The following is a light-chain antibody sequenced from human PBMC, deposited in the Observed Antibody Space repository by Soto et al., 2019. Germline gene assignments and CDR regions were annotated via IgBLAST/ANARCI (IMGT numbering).Light chain of an antibody. CDR1: SSDVGRYNY. CDR3: TSYTSSTSAV. CDR2: EVS. Sequence: QSALTQPASESGSPGQSITISCTGTSSDVGRYNYVSWFQQHPGKAPKLIIFEVSTRPSGVSNRFSGSKSGNTASLTISGLQIEDEADYYCTSYTSSTSAVFGGGTQLTVL. V-gene: IGLV2-14*01. J-gene: IGLJ2*01.